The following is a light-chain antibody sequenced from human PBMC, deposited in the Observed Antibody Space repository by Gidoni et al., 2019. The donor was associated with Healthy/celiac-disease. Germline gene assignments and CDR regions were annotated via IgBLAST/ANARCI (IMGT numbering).Light chain of an antibody. CDR1: QSISSW. CDR3: QQYNSYSSTWT. Sequence: DIQMTQSPSTLYASVGDRVTIPCRASQSISSWLAWYQQKPGKAPKLLIYDASSLESGVPSRFSGSGSGTEFTLTISSLQPDDFATYYCQQYNSYSSTWTFGQGTKVEIK. J-gene: IGKJ1*01. V-gene: IGKV1-5*01. CDR2: DAS.